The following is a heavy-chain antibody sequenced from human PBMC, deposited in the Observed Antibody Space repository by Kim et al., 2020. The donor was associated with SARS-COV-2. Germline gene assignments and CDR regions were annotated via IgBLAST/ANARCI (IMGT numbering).Heavy chain of an antibody. J-gene: IGHJ6*02. CDR2: ISGSGGST. CDR1: GFTFSSYA. D-gene: IGHD3-10*01. V-gene: IGHV3-23*01. Sequence: GGSLRLSCAASGFTFSSYAMSWVRQAPGKGLEWVSAISGSGGSTYYADSVKGRFTISRDNSKNTLYLQMNSLRAEDTAVYYCARTGRVYYYYGMDVWGQGTMVTVSS. CDR3: ARTGRVYYYYGMDV.